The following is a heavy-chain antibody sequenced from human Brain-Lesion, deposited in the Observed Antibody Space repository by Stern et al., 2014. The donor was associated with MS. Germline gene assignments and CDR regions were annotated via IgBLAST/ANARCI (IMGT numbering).Heavy chain of an antibody. CDR1: GGSISSSSYY. V-gene: IGHV4-39*01. J-gene: IGHJ4*02. CDR2: IYYRGST. Sequence: QVQLQESGPGLVKPSETLSLTCTVSGGSISSSSYYWGWIRQPPGKGLEWIGSIYYRGSTYYNPSLKSRVTISMDTSKNQLSPRLSPVTAADTAVYFCAKLWLGELPESPFDYWGQGTLVTVSS. D-gene: IGHD3-10*01. CDR3: AKLWLGELPESPFDY.